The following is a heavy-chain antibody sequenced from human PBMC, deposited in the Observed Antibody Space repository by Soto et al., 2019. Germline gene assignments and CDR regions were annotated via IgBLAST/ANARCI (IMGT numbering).Heavy chain of an antibody. CDR3: AREGIMVRGVITEYYFDY. Sequence: KQSQTLSLTCAISGDSVSSNSAAWNWIRQSPSRGLEWLGRTYYRSKWYNDYAVSVKSRITINPDTSKNQFSLQLNSVTPEDTAVYYCAREGIMVRGVITEYYFDYWGQGTLVTVSS. D-gene: IGHD3-10*01. J-gene: IGHJ4*02. CDR2: TYYRSKWYN. CDR1: GDSVSSNSAA. V-gene: IGHV6-1*01.